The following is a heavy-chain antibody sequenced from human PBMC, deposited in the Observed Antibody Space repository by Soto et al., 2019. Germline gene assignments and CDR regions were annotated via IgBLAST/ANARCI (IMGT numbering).Heavy chain of an antibody. J-gene: IGHJ6*02. Sequence: SLTCSVSGGSISSYYWSWIRQPPGKGLEWIGYVYYSGSTNYNPSLKSRVTISVDTSKNQFSLKLSSVTAADTAVYYCARAPGYNYDILTGYYKYYYYYGMDVWGQGTTVTVSS. CDR2: VYYSGST. D-gene: IGHD3-9*01. CDR1: GGSISSYY. V-gene: IGHV4-59*01. CDR3: ARAPGYNYDILTGYYKYYYYYGMDV.